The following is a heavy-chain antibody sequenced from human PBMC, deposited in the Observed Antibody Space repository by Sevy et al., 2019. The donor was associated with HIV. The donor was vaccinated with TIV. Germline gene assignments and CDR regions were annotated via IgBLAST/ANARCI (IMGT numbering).Heavy chain of an antibody. J-gene: IGHJ4*02. CDR2: IYWNDDK. CDR1: GFSLSTSGVG. Sequence: SGPTLVKPTQTLTLTCTFSGFSLSTSGVGVGWIRQPPGKALEWLALIYWNDDKRYSPSLKSRLTITKDTSKNQVVLTLTHMDPLDTATYYGAHSGTGRYWSGGSCYSFDYWGQGTLVTVSS. CDR3: AHSGTGRYWSGGSCYSFDY. V-gene: IGHV2-5*01. D-gene: IGHD2-15*01.